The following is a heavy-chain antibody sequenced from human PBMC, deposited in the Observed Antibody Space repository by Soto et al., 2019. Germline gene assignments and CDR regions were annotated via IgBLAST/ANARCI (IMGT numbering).Heavy chain of an antibody. V-gene: IGHV5-51*01. CDR2: IYPANSDI. CDR1: GDNFATYW. Sequence: GESLKISCKGSGDNFATYWIGWVRQVPGRGPEWMAIIYPANSDIRYSPSFQGQITISADKSINTAYLHWNSLKASDTAMYYCARRLFFDTWFDPWGQGTLVTVSS. J-gene: IGHJ5*02. CDR3: ARRLFFDTWFDP. D-gene: IGHD3-3*01.